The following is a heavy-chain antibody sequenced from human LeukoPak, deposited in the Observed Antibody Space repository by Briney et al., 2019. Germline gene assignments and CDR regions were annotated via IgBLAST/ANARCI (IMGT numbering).Heavy chain of an antibody. CDR2: INPSGGST. CDR3: ARLLYGSGSYPNFDY. Sequence: ASVKVSCKASGYTFTSYYMHWVRQAPGQGLEWMGIINPSGGSTSYAQKFQGRVTMTTDTSTSTAYMELRSLRSDDTAVYYCARLLYGSGSYPNFDYWGQGTLVTVSS. CDR1: GYTFTSYY. D-gene: IGHD3-10*01. V-gene: IGHV1-46*01. J-gene: IGHJ4*02.